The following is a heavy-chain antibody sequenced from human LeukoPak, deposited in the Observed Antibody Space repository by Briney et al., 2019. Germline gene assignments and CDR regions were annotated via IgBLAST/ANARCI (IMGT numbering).Heavy chain of an antibody. V-gene: IGHV3-21*01. CDR1: GFSFSSYS. J-gene: IGHJ4*02. CDR3: ARDHGRDAVDVRVDY. Sequence: GGSLRLSCAASGFSFSSYSMNWVRQAPGKGLEWVSSISSSSSYIYYADSVKGRFTISRDNAKNSLYLQMKSLRAEDTAVYYCARDHGRDAVDVRVDYWGQGTLVTVSS. CDR2: ISSSSSYI. D-gene: IGHD6-19*01.